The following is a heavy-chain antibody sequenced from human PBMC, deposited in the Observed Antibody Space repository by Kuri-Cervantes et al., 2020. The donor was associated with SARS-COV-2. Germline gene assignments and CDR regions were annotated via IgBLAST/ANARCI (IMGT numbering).Heavy chain of an antibody. CDR2: INPSGGST. V-gene: IGHV1-46*01. CDR3: ARGGGGGYSSSWYSGSYYMDV. D-gene: IGHD6-13*01. J-gene: IGHJ6*03. CDR1: GYTFTSYY. Sequence: ASVKVSCKASGYTFTSYYMHWVRQAPGQGLEWMGIINPSGGSTSYAQKFQGRVTISVDTSKNQFSLKLSSVTAADTAVYYCARGGGGGYSSSWYSGSYYMDVWGKGTTVTVSS.